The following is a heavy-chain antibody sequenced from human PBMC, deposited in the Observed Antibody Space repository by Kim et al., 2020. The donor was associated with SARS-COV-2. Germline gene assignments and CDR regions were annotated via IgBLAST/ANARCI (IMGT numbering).Heavy chain of an antibody. Sequence: GGSLRLSCAASGFTFSSYSLNWVHQAPGKGLEWVSYISTSGSAIHYADSVKGRFTISRDNAKNSVYLQMNSLRDEDTAVYYCARDQFSSSWSWGYYWGQGALVTVSS. CDR3: ARDQFSSSWSWGYY. V-gene: IGHV3-48*02. CDR2: ISTSGSAI. J-gene: IGHJ4*02. D-gene: IGHD6-13*01. CDR1: GFTFSSYS.